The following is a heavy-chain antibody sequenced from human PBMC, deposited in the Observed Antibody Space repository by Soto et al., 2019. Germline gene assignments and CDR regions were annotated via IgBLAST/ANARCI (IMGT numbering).Heavy chain of an antibody. CDR1: GGSFSGYY. CDR2: INHSGST. D-gene: IGHD3-3*01. CDR3: ARGCYDFWSGYYCYYYYYGMDV. V-gene: IGHV4-34*01. J-gene: IGHJ6*02. Sequence: SETLSLTCAVYGGSFSGYYWSWIGQPPGKGLEWIGEINHSGSTNYNPSLKSRVTISVDTSKNQFSLKLSSVTAADTAVYYCARGCYDFWSGYYCYYYYYGMDVWGQGTTVTVSS.